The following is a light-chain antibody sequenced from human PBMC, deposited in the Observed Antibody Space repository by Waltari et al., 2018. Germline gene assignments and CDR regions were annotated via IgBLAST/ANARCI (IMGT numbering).Light chain of an antibody. CDR2: DVT. CDR1: STNIGGYNY. J-gene: IGLJ1*01. V-gene: IGLV2-11*01. Sequence: QSALTQPRSVSGSPGQSVTISCTGASTNIGGYNYVSWYQQHPGKAPKLIIYDVTKRPSGVPERFSGSKSGDTASLTISGLQAEDEADYYCCSYAGTSPFGTGTKVTVL. CDR3: CSYAGTSP.